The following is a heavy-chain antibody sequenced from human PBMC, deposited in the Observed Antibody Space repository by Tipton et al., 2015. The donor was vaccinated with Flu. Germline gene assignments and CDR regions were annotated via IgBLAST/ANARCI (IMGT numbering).Heavy chain of an antibody. CDR2: ISSSSSYI. V-gene: IGHV3-21*01. CDR3: ARSGRGDAFDI. D-gene: IGHD3-10*01. J-gene: IGHJ3*02. Sequence: SLRLSCAASGFTFSSYSMNWVRQAPGKGLEWVSSISSSSSYIYYADSVKGRFTISRDNAKNSLYLQMNSLRAEDTAVYYCARSGRGDAFDIWGQGTMVTVSS. CDR1: GFTFSSYS.